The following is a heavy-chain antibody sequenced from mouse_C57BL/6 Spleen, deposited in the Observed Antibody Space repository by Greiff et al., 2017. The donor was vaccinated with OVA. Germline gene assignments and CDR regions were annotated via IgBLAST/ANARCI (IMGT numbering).Heavy chain of an antibody. Sequence: EVQRVESGGGLVKPGGSLKLSCAASGFTFSDYGMHWVRQAPGKGLEWVAYISRCSSTIYYADTVKGRSTISRDNAYNTLFLQMTSLRSEDTAVDYCARPGDYGSSNFDVWGTGTTVTVSS. CDR2: ISRCSSTI. J-gene: IGHJ1*03. D-gene: IGHD1-1*01. V-gene: IGHV5-17*01. CDR1: GFTFSDYG. CDR3: ARPGDYGSSNFDV.